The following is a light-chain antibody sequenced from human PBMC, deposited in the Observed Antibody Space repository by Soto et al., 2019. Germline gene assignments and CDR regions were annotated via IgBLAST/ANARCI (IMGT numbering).Light chain of an antibody. J-gene: IGKJ5*01. CDR2: AAS. Sequence: DIQLTQSPSFLSASVGDRVTITCRASQGLSSDLAWYQQKPGKAPKLLIYAASTLQSGVPSRFSGSGAGTEFTLTISSLQPEDFATYYGQQLNSYPITFGQGTRLEI. V-gene: IGKV1-9*01. CDR3: QQLNSYPIT. CDR1: QGLSSD.